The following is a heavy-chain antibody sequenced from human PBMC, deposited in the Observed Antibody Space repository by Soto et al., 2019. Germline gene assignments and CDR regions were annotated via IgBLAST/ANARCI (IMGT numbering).Heavy chain of an antibody. CDR3: ARPEYSSSSYGMDV. D-gene: IGHD6-6*01. J-gene: IGHJ6*02. V-gene: IGHV3-48*02. CDR1: GFTFSSYS. Sequence: LRLSCAASGFTFSSYSMNWVRQAPGKGLEWVSYISSSSTIYYADSVKGRFTISRDNAKNSLYLQMNSLRDEDTAVYYCARPEYSSSSYGMDVWGQGTTVTVSS. CDR2: ISSSSTI.